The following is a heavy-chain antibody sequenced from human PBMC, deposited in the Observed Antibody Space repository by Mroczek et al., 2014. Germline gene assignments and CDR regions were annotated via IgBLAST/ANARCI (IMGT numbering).Heavy chain of an antibody. Sequence: SGAEVKKPGASVKVSCKASGYTFTGYYMHWVRQAPGQGLEWMGWINPNSGGTNYAQKFQGRVTMTRDTSISTAYMELSRLRSDDTAVYYCARHPPLSGAKDRHFDYWGQGTLVTVSS. D-gene: IGHD1-26*01. V-gene: IGHV1-2*02. CDR1: GYTFTGYY. J-gene: IGHJ4*02. CDR2: INPNSGGT. CDR3: ARHPPLSGAKDRHFDY.